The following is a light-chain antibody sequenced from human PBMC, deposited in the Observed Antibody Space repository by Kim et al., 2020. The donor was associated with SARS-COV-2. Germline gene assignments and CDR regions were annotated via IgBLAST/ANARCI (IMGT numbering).Light chain of an antibody. J-gene: IGKJ5*01. CDR1: QSVGNY. V-gene: IGKV3-11*01. CDR3: QQRSVWPPAIT. CDR2: DAS. Sequence: PGERATRSCRASQSVGNYLVWYQQKPGQAPRLLIYDASNRATDIPARFSGSGSGTDFTLTISSLEPEDFAVYYCQQRSVWPPAITFGQGTRLEIK.